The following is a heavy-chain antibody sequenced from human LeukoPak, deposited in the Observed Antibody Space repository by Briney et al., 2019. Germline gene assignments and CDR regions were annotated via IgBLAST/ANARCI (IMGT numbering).Heavy chain of an antibody. CDR3: AKERPELYDY. D-gene: IGHD3-10*01. CDR2: INRDGDAK. CDR1: GFTFSNFW. Sequence: GGSLRLPCEVSGFTFSNFWMSWVRQAPGKGLEWVANINRDGDAKNYADSVKGRFTISRDNAKNSVYLQMNSLRDEDTAVHYCAKERPELYDYWGQGTLVTVSS. V-gene: IGHV3-7*01. J-gene: IGHJ4*02.